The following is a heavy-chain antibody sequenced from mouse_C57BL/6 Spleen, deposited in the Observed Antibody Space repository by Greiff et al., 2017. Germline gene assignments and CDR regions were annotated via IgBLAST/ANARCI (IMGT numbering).Heavy chain of an antibody. CDR1: GYTFTSYW. Sequence: QVQLQQPGAELVMPGASVKLSCKASGYTFTSYWMHWVKQRPGQGLEWIGEIDPSDSYTNYNQKFKCKSTLTVDKSSSTAYMQLSSLTSEDSAVYYCARYALHFDYWGQGTTLTVSS. CDR3: ARYALHFDY. V-gene: IGHV1-69*01. CDR2: IDPSDSYT. J-gene: IGHJ2*01.